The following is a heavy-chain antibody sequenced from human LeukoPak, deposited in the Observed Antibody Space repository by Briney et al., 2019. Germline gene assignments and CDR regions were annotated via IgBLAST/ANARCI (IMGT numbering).Heavy chain of an antibody. CDR2: IYYSGST. CDR3: ARDNGYSSGWHAPFDY. CDR1: GGSISSYY. Sequence: NSSETLSLTCTVSGGSISSYYWSWIRQPPGKGLEWIGYIYYSGSTNYNPSLKSRVTTSVDTSKNQFSLKLSSVTAADTAVYYCARDNGYSSGWHAPFDYWGQGTLVTVSS. D-gene: IGHD6-19*01. V-gene: IGHV4-59*01. J-gene: IGHJ4*02.